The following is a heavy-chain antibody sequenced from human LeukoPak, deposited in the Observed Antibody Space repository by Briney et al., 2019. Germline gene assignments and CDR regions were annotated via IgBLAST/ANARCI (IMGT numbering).Heavy chain of an antibody. CDR2: INPNSGGT. D-gene: IGHD1-26*01. J-gene: IGHJ4*02. CDR1: GYTFTSYG. CDR3: ARLGGSYGGSETDY. V-gene: IGHV1-2*02. Sequence: GASVKVSCKASGYTFTSYGISWVRQAPGQGLEWMGWINPNSGGTNYAQKFQGRVTMTRDTSISTAYMELSRLRSDDTAVYYCARLGGSYGGSETDYWGQGTLVTVSS.